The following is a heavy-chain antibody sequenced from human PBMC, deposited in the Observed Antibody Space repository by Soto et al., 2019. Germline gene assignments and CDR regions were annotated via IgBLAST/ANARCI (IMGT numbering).Heavy chain of an antibody. V-gene: IGHV3-7*03. CDR3: ARVAVDTGYRPFDF. CDR2: IKKDGSQK. J-gene: IGHJ4*02. D-gene: IGHD5-18*01. Sequence: RHSCGVAELARNEHWMTRARQAPGKGLEWVADIKKDGSQKRYVDSVKGRFTISRDDGKNSLSLQMNTLRPEDTAVYYCARVAVDTGYRPFDFWGQGTPVTVSS. CDR1: ELARNEHW.